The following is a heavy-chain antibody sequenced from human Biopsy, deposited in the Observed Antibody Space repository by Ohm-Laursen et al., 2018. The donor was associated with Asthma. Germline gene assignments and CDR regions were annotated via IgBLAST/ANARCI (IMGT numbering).Heavy chain of an antibody. Sequence: VKISCKASGDSFGNYAISWVRQAPGQGLEWMGGLIPVLGTPDHAQMFEGRVTITADGSTSTAYMELSSLSSEDTAVYYCARGYSGSDRIVYYYSGLEVWGQGTTVTVSS. CDR3: ARGYSGSDRIVYYYSGLEV. J-gene: IGHJ6*02. V-gene: IGHV1-69*13. CDR2: LIPVLGTP. CDR1: GDSFGNYA. D-gene: IGHD5-12*01.